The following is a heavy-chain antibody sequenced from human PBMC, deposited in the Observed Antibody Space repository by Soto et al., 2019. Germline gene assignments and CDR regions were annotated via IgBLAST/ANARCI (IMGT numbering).Heavy chain of an antibody. CDR1: GFTFDDNA. Sequence: EVQLEESGGALVQPGRSLRLSCAASGFTFDDNAMHWVRQVLGKGLEWVSSISWNSGYIGYADSVKGRFITSRDNAKNALDLQMNSLRPEDTALYYCVRSKGGYSYGTPFDYWGQGTLVTVSS. V-gene: IGHV3-9*01. CDR2: ISWNSGYI. CDR3: VRSKGGYSYGTPFDY. J-gene: IGHJ4*02. D-gene: IGHD5-18*01.